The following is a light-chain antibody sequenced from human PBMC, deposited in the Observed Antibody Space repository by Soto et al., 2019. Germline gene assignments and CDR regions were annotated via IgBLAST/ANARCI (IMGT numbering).Light chain of an antibody. V-gene: IGKV1-27*01. CDR1: QGISNF. J-gene: IGKJ1*01. Sequence: DIQMTQSPSSLSASVGDRVTITCRASQGISNFLAWYQQKPGKVPKLLIYAASTLQSGVPSRFSGSGSGTDFTLTISRLEPDDFAVYYCHHYGNSFPWTFGQGTTVQIK. CDR3: HHYGNSFPWT. CDR2: AAS.